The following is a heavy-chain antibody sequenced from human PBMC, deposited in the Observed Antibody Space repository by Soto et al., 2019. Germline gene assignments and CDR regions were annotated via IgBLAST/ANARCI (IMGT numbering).Heavy chain of an antibody. V-gene: IGHV4-31*03. D-gene: IGHD3-22*01. CDR2: IYYSGST. CDR3: ARELIDSSGYYYGMDV. J-gene: IGHJ6*02. Sequence: QVQLQESGPGLVKPSQTLSLTCTVSGGSISSGGYYWSWIRQHPGKGLEWIGYIYYSGSTYYNPSLKSRVTISVDTSKNQFSLKLSSVTAADTAVYYCARELIDSSGYYYGMDVWGQGTTVTVSS. CDR1: GGSISSGGYY.